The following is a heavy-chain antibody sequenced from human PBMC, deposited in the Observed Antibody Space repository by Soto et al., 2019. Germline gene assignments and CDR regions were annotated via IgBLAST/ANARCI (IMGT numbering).Heavy chain of an antibody. Sequence: QVQLVQSGAEVKKPGSSVKVSCKASGGTFSSYAISWVRQVPGQGLEWMGGIIPIFGTANYAQKFQGRVTITADESTSTAYMELSSLRSEDTAVYYCASWHSSSRTYYYYYGMDVWGQGTTVTVSS. CDR2: IIPIFGTA. CDR1: GGTFSSYA. V-gene: IGHV1-69*01. CDR3: ASWHSSSRTYYYYYGMDV. D-gene: IGHD6-6*01. J-gene: IGHJ6*02.